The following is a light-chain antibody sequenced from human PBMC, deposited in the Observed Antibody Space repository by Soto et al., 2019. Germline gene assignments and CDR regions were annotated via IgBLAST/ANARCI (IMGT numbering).Light chain of an antibody. CDR3: QSYESSSLSGFV. CDR1: SSDVGAYNY. J-gene: IGLJ1*01. CDR2: EVS. V-gene: IGLV2-8*01. Sequence: QSALTQPPSASGSPGQSVTISCSGTSSDVGAYNYVSWYQQHPGKAPRLLIYEVSQRPSGVPDRFSGSKSGISASLAITGLQADDEADYYCQSYESSSLSGFVFGSGTKVTVL.